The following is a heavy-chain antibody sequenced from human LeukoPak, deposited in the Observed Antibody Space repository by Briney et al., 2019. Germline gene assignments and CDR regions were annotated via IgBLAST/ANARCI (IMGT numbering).Heavy chain of an antibody. V-gene: IGHV1-69*05. J-gene: IGHJ3*02. CDR1: GGTFSSYA. D-gene: IGHD1-26*01. CDR3: ARVGLVGAPQEAFDI. Sequence: ASVKVSCKASGGTFSSYAISWVRQAPGQGLEWIGRIIPIFGTANYAQKFQGRVTITTDESTSTAYMELSSLRSEDTAVYYCARVGLVGAPQEAFDIWGQGTMVTVSS. CDR2: IIPIFGTA.